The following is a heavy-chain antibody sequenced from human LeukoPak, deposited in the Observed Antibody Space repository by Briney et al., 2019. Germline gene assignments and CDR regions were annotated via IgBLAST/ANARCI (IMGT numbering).Heavy chain of an antibody. J-gene: IGHJ4*02. D-gene: IGHD2-15*01. CDR1: GYSISSGYY. Sequence: SETLSLTCTVSGYSISSGYYWGWIRQPPGKGLEWIGTIYHSGSTCYNPSLKSRVTILVDMSKNQFSLKLSSVTAADTAVYYCARLKGLYCSGGSCYTYYFDYWGQGTLVTVSS. CDR2: IYHSGST. V-gene: IGHV4-38-2*02. CDR3: ARLKGLYCSGGSCYTYYFDY.